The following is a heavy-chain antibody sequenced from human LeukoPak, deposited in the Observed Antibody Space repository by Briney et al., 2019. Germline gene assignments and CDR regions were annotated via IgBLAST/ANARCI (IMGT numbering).Heavy chain of an antibody. J-gene: IGHJ5*02. CDR2: IHYSGSP. CDR3: ARTTEDCSSTSCYQYWFDP. D-gene: IGHD2-2*01. CDR1: GGSISNYY. Sequence: SETLSLTCTVSGGSISNYYWSWIRQPPGKGLEWIGYIHYSGSPNYNPSLKSRVSISVDTSKNQFSLKLNPVTAADTAVYYCARTTEDCSSTSCYQYWFDPWGQGTLVTVSS. V-gene: IGHV4-59*01.